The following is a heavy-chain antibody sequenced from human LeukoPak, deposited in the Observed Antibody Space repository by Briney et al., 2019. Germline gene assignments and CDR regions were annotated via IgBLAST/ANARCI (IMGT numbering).Heavy chain of an antibody. D-gene: IGHD3-10*02. V-gene: IGHV1-2*02. CDR2: INPNSGGT. CDR1: GYTFTGYY. J-gene: IGHJ6*03. Sequence: GASVEVSCKASGYTFTGYYMHWVRQAPGRGLEWMGWINPNSGGTNYAQKFQGRVTMTRDTSISTAYMELSRLRFDDTAVYYCARVGVRGYNYYYYMDVWGKGTTVTVSS. CDR3: ARVGVRGYNYYYYMDV.